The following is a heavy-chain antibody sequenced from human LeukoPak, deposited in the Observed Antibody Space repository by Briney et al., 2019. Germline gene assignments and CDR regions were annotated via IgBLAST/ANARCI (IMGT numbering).Heavy chain of an antibody. CDR2: IYYSGST. Sequence: SETLSLTCTVSGGSISSSSYYWGWIRQPPGKGLEWIGSIYYSGSTYYNPSLKSRVTISVDTSKNQFSLKLCSVTAADTAVYYCARYYDSSGYSPSGVDYWGQGTLVTVSS. CDR3: ARYYDSSGYSPSGVDY. V-gene: IGHV4-39*01. CDR1: GGSISSSSYY. J-gene: IGHJ4*02. D-gene: IGHD3-22*01.